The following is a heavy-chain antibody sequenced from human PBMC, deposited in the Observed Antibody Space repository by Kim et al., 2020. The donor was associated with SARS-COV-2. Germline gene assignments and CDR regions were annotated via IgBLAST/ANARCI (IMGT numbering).Heavy chain of an antibody. D-gene: IGHD2-21*01. CDR3: ALSLPTYCGSACPPHLYGKDV. J-gene: IGHJ6*02. V-gene: IGHV5-10-1*01. CDR1: GYIFSSYW. Sequence: GESLKISCKGSGYIFSSYWISWERQMPGKGLEWMGKIDPDDSYTSYSPSFQGHVTISADKSISTAYLRLSSLKASDTATYYCALSLPTYCGSACPPHLYGKDVWGQGTTVIVSS. CDR2: IDPDDSYT.